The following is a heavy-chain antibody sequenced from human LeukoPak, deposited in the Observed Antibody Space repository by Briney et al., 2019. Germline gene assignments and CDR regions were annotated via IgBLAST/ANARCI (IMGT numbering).Heavy chain of an antibody. CDR2: ISAYNGNT. J-gene: IGHJ5*02. CDR1: GYTFTSYG. CDR3: ARAQRTGNWFDP. V-gene: IGHV1-18*01. Sequence: ASMKVSCKASGYTFTSYGISWVRQAPGQGLEWMGWISAYNGNTNYAQKLQGRVTMTTDTSTSTAYMELRSLRSDDTAVYYCARAQRTGNWFDPWGQGTLVTVSS.